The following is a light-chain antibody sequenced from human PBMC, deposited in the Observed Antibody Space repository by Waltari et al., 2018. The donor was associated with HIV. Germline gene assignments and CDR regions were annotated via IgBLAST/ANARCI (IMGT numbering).Light chain of an antibody. CDR3: QQSDDIPYT. J-gene: IGKJ2*01. CDR1: QNVGAY. CDR2: AAN. Sequence: DIQVTQSPSSLSASVGDRATITCRTSQNVGAYLNWYQQKPGKAPNLLIYAANILQGGVPSRFSGGGSGTVFTLTISSLQPEDFASYYCQQSDDIPYTFGQGTKLEIK. V-gene: IGKV1-39*01.